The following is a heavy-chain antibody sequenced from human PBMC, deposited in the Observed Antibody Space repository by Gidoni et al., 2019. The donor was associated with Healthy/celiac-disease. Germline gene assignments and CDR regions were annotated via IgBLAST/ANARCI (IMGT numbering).Heavy chain of an antibody. V-gene: IGHV4-34*01. CDR1: GGSFSGYY. CDR3: AREASHRGGWSKGVDY. D-gene: IGHD6-19*01. J-gene: IGHJ4*02. CDR2: INHSGST. Sequence: QVQLQQWGTGLLKPSETLSLTCAVYGGSFSGYYWSWIRQPPGKGLEWIGEINHSGSTNYNPSLKSRVTISVDTSKNQFSLKLSSVTAADTAVYYCAREASHRGGWSKGVDYWGQGTLVTVSS.